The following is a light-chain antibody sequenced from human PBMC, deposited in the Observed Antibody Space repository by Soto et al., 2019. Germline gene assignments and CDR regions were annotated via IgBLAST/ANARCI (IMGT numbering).Light chain of an antibody. CDR1: QSISSY. J-gene: IGKJ2*01. CDR3: QQSYYTPYT. V-gene: IGKV1-39*01. CDR2: ATS. Sequence: DIQMTQSPSSLSASVGDRVTITCRASQSISSYLSWYQQKPGKAPKLLIYATSGLQSGVPSRFSGRGSETDFTLTISSLQPDDFATYFRQQSYYTPYTFGEGTKLEIK.